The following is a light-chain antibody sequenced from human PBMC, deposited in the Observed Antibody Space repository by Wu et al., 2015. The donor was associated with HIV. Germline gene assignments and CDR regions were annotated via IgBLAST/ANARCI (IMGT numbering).Light chain of an antibody. V-gene: IGKV3-20*01. CDR3: QQYSESPTT. CDR1: QSVTSSY. J-gene: IGKJ2*01. CDR2: GAS. Sequence: EIVLTQSPGTLSLSPGERATLSCRASQSVTSSYLGWYQQKPGQAPRLLIYGASNRATGIPDRFGGSGSGTDFTLTISRLEPEDFAVYYCQQYSESPTTFGQGTKLDIK.